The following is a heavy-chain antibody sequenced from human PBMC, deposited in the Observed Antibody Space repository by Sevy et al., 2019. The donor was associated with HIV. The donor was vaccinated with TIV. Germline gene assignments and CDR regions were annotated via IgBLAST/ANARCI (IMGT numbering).Heavy chain of an antibody. Sequence: GGSLRLSCAASGFTFSSYWMSWVRQAPGKGLEWVANIKQDGSEKYYVDSVKGRFTISRDNAKNSLYLKMNSLRAEDTAFDYWARDRVSGSYSLCDYWGQGTLVTVSS. CDR2: IKQDGSEK. J-gene: IGHJ4*02. CDR3: ARDRVSGSYSLCDY. CDR1: GFTFSSYW. V-gene: IGHV3-7*01. D-gene: IGHD1-26*01.